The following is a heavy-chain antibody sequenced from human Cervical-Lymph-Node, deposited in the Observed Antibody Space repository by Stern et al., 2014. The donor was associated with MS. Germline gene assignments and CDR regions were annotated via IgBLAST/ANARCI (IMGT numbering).Heavy chain of an antibody. D-gene: IGHD2-15*01. CDR2: LSNEGSQQ. CDR3: ARDTCRGGGCYFRY. CDR1: GFLFRSYA. V-gene: IGHV3-30-3*01. Sequence: VPLVESGGGVVQPGRPLRLSCAASGFLFRSYAMHWVRPAPGKGLYWVAFLSNEGSQQFYPAPVKGRFTISRDNSNNTLYLQMNSLRPEDTAVYYCARDTCRGGGCYFRYWGQGILITVSS. J-gene: IGHJ4*02.